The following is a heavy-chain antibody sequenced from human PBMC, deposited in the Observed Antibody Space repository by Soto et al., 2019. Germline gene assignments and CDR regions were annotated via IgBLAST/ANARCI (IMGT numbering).Heavy chain of an antibody. CDR1: GLTFSGSA. D-gene: IGHD2-2*01. Sequence: EVQLVESGGGLVQPGGSLKLSCAASGLTFSGSAMHWVRQASGKGLEWVGRIRTKANSYATEYAASVKGRFTISRDDSKNTAYLQMNSLKTEDTAVYYCTRHADLGYCGSTSCYDFDYWGQRTLVTVSS. V-gene: IGHV3-73*01. CDR2: IRTKANSYAT. J-gene: IGHJ4*02. CDR3: TRHADLGYCGSTSCYDFDY.